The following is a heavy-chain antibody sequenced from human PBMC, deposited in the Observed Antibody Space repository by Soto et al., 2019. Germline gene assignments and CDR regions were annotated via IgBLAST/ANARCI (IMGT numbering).Heavy chain of an antibody. V-gene: IGHV3-21*01. CDR3: ARESEDLTSNFDY. Sequence: PGGSLRLSCSASGFTFTRYSMNWVRQAPGKGLEWVSSISSTTNYIYYADSMKGRFTVSRDNAKNSVYLEMNSLSAEDTAVYYCARESEDLTSNFDYWGQGTLVTVSS. J-gene: IGHJ4*02. CDR2: ISSTTNYI. CDR1: GFTFTRYS.